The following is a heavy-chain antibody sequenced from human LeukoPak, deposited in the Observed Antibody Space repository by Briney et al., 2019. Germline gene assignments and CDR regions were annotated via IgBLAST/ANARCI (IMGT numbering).Heavy chain of an antibody. D-gene: IGHD3-10*01. CDR1: GFTFSSYS. CDR3: AKDPVRVMPNAFDI. Sequence: GGSLRLSCAASGFTFSSYSMNWVRQAPGKGLEWVSYISSSSSVIYYADSVKGRFTISRDNSKNTLYLQMNSLRAEDTAVYYCAKDPVRVMPNAFDIWGQGTMVTVSS. V-gene: IGHV3-48*01. J-gene: IGHJ3*02. CDR2: ISSSSSVI.